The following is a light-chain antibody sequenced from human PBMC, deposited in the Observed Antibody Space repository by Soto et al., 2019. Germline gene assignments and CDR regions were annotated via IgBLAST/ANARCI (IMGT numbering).Light chain of an antibody. V-gene: IGKV1-5*03. CDR3: QQYNNWPPRT. CDR2: KAS. CDR1: QTISSW. Sequence: DIQMTQSPSTLSGSVGDRVTITCRASQTISSWLAWYQQKPGKAPKLLIYKASTLKSGVPSRFSGSGSGTEFTLTISSLQSEDFAVYYCQQYNNWPPRTFGQGTRLEIK. J-gene: IGKJ5*01.